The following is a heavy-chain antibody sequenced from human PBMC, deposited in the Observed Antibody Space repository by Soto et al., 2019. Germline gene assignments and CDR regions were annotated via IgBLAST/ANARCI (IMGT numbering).Heavy chain of an antibody. J-gene: IGHJ4*02. V-gene: IGHV4-31*03. CDR2: VYYSGAT. D-gene: IGHD3-16*01. Sequence: SETLSLTCTVSGDSMATGGHYYNWIRQVPGKGLEWIGYVYYSGATHYTPSLRARATISRDTSKNQFSLRLISVTAADTALFYCARDKDLQPTVWGFWGQGIQVTVSS. CDR1: GDSMATGGHY. CDR3: ARDKDLQPTVWGF.